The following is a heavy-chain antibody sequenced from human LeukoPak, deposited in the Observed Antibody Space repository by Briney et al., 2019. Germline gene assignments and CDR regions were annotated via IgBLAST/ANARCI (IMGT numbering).Heavy chain of an antibody. D-gene: IGHD7-27*01. CDR2: IHHSGNS. CDR1: GASVTDYY. J-gene: IGHJ5*02. CDR3: TRGHWGLQS. Sequence: SETLSLTCTVSGASVTDYYWSWIRQSPGKGLEWISYIHHSGNSDYNPALRSRVTTSLDTSKNQFSLNLISVTAADTAVYYCTRGHWGLQSWSQGTLVTVSS. V-gene: IGHV4-59*02.